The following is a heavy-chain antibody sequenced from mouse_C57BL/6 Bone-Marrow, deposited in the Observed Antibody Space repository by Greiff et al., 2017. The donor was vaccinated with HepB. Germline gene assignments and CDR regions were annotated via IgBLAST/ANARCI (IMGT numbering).Heavy chain of an antibody. CDR1: GFSFNTYA. J-gene: IGHJ3*01. D-gene: IGHD1-1*01. CDR3: VRGVAWFAY. V-gene: IGHV10-1*01. CDR2: IRSKSNNYAT. Sequence: EVKLMESGGGLVQPKGSLKLSCAASGFSFNTYAMNWVRQAPGKGLEWVARIRSKSNNYATYYADSVKDRFTIARDDSESKLYLHMINLKTEDTAMYYCVRGVAWFAYWGQGTLVTVSA.